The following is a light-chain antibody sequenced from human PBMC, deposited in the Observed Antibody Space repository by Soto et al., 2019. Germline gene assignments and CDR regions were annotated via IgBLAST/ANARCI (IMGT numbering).Light chain of an antibody. CDR1: SSDVGGYNY. CDR3: SSYACSNNFEIWV. Sequence: QSALTQPPSASGSPGQSVTISCTGTSSDVGGYNYVSWYQQHPGKAPKLMIYEVSKRPSGVPDRFSGSKSGNTASLTVSGLQAEDEADYYCSSYACSNNFEIWVFGGGTKLTVL. V-gene: IGLV2-8*01. J-gene: IGLJ3*02. CDR2: EVS.